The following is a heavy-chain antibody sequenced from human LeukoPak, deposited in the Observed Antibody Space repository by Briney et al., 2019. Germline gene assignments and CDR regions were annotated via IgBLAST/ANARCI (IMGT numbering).Heavy chain of an antibody. CDR3: AKSGMGGGGKFDY. CDR1: GYTFTSYD. J-gene: IGHJ4*02. D-gene: IGHD3-16*01. CDR2: MNPDSGAT. V-gene: IGHV1-8*01. Sequence: ASVKVSCKGSGYTFTSYDINRVRQASGQGLEWMGWMNPDSGATGYEQKFQGRVTMTRDTSISTAYLELTSLTSEDTAVYYCAKSGMGGGGKFDYWGQGTLVTVSS.